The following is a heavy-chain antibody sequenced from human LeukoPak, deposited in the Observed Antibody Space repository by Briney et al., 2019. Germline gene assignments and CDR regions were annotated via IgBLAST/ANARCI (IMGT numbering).Heavy chain of an antibody. Sequence: PGGSLRLSCAVSGFTFSSYWMSWVRQAPGKGLEWVANIKQDGSEQYYVDSVRGRFTISRDNAKNSLYLQMNSLRAEDTAVYYCARYHQYSSGWHPTREPFDYWGQGTLVTVSS. V-gene: IGHV3-7*01. CDR3: ARYHQYSSGWHPTREPFDY. CDR2: IKQDGSEQ. J-gene: IGHJ4*02. CDR1: GFTFSSYW. D-gene: IGHD6-19*01.